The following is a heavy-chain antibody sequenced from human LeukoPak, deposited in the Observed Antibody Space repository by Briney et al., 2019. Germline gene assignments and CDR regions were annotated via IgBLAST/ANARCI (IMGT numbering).Heavy chain of an antibody. D-gene: IGHD3-10*01. CDR1: GGSFSGYY. V-gene: IGHV4-34*01. CDR3: ARAGNRGKFGN. CDR2: INHSGST. J-gene: IGHJ4*02. Sequence: SETLSLTCAVYGGSFSGYYWSWIRQPPGKGLEWIGEINHSGSTNYNPSLKSRVTISVDKSKNQFSLKLSSVTAADTAVYYCARAGNRGKFGNWGQGTLVTVSS.